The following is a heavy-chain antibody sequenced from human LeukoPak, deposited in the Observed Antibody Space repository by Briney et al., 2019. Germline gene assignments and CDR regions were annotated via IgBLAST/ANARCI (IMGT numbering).Heavy chain of an antibody. D-gene: IGHD5-24*01. Sequence: GGSLTISCAPSGYIFADYHMTWVRHAPGKGLECVSDINWNGDVTSYGDSVKGRFTISRDNAKNSLYLQMNSLRAEDTALYYCARTPLGGYKYFDIWGQGTMVTVSS. CDR1: GYIFADYH. CDR3: ARTPLGGYKYFDI. J-gene: IGHJ3*02. CDR2: INWNGDVT. V-gene: IGHV3-20*04.